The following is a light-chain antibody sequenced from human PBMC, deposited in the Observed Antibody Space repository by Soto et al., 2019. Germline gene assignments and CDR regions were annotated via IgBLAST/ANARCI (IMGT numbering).Light chain of an antibody. CDR2: AAS. CDR1: QSISNY. V-gene: IGKV1-39*01. Sequence: DIQMTQSPSSLSASVGDRVTITCRASQSISNYLNCYQQNPRKDTELLIYAASSLQSGVSSRFIGSGSGTHFTLSINSRQPEDFATYHCQQAYCTPLATFGGGTKVEIK. CDR3: QQAYCTPLAT. J-gene: IGKJ4*01.